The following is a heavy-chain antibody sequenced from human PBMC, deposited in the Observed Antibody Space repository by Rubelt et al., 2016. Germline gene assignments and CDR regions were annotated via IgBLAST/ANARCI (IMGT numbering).Heavy chain of an antibody. CDR3: AKDPPHWSGYYLDPPVDY. CDR2: ISGSGGST. V-gene: IGHV3-23*04. J-gene: IGHJ4*02. D-gene: IGHD3-3*01. Sequence: VQLVESGGGLVKPGGSLRLSCAASGFTFVNAWMSWVRQAPGKGLEWVSAISGSGGSTYYADSVKGRFTISRDNSKNTLYLQMNSLRAEDTAVDYCAKDPPHWSGYYLDPPVDYWGQGTLVTVSS. CDR1: GFTFVNAW.